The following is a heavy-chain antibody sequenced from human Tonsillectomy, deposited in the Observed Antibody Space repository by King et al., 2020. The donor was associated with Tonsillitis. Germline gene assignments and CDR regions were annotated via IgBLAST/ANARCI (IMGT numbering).Heavy chain of an antibody. CDR2: ISYDGSNK. CDR1: GFTFSSYA. D-gene: IGHD3-16*02. CDR3: ARDVRYIGPNYGEGLH. V-gene: IGHV3-30-3*01. J-gene: IGHJ4*02. Sequence: VQLVESGGGVVQPGRSLRLSCAASGFTFSSYAMHWVRQAPGKGLEWVAVISYDGSNKYYADSVKGRFTISRDNSKNTLYLQMNSLRAEDTAVYYCARDVRYIGPNYGEGLHWGQGTLVTVSS.